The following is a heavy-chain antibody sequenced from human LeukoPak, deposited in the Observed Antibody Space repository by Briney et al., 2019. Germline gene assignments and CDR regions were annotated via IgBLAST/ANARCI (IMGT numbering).Heavy chain of an antibody. J-gene: IGHJ4*02. D-gene: IGHD3-10*01. V-gene: IGHV4-30-2*01. Sequence: SQTLSLTCAVSGGSISSGGYSWSWLRQPPGKGLGWIGYIYHSGSTYYNPSLKSRVTISVDRSKNQFSLKLSSVTAADTAAYYCARGVTMVRGVTQFLDYWGQGTLVTVSS. CDR3: ARGVTMVRGVTQFLDY. CDR2: IYHSGST. CDR1: GGSISSGGYS.